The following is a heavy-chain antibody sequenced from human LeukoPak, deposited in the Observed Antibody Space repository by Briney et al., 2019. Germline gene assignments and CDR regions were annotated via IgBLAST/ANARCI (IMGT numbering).Heavy chain of an antibody. D-gene: IGHD5-18*01. Sequence: SETLSLTCAVSGYSISSGYYWGWIRQPPGKGLEWIESIYHSGSTYYNPSLKSRVTISVDTSKNQFSLKLSSVTAADTAVYYCARSGYSYGKRPFPVDYWGQGTLVTVSS. CDR1: GYSISSGYY. CDR2: IYHSGST. V-gene: IGHV4-38-2*01. J-gene: IGHJ4*02. CDR3: ARSGYSYGKRPFPVDY.